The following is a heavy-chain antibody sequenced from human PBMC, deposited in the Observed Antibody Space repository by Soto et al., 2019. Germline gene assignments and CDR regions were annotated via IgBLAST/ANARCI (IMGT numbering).Heavy chain of an antibody. D-gene: IGHD2-21*02. V-gene: IGHV1-18*01. CDR1: GYTFTSYG. Sequence: ASVKVSCKASGYTFTSYGISWVRQTPGQWLEWMGWISAYNGNTNYAQKLQGRVTMTTDTSTSTAYMELRSLRSDDTAVYYCAREGGNCGGDCYWVWGRGTLVTVSS. CDR2: ISAYNGNT. J-gene: IGHJ4*02. CDR3: AREGGNCGGDCYWV.